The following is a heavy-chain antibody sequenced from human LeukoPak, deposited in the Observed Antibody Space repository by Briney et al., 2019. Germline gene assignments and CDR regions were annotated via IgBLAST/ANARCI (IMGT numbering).Heavy chain of an antibody. J-gene: IGHJ5*02. D-gene: IGHD2-15*01. CDR1: GGSISSSAYY. CDR2: IYYSGST. V-gene: IGHV4-39*01. Sequence: SETLSLTCTVSGGSISSSAYYWGWIRQPPGKGLEWIGSIYYSGSTYYNPSLKSRVTISVDTSKNQFSLKLSSVTAADTAVYYCARQRCTSNSCYPNWFDPWGQGTLVTVSS. CDR3: ARQRCTSNSCYPNWFDP.